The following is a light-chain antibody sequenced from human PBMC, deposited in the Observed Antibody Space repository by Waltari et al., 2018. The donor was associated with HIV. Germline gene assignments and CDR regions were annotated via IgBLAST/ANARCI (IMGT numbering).Light chain of an antibody. Sequence: DIVVTQSPDSLALYLGERATINCKSSQSVLYSSNNKNYLAWYQQKPGQPPKLLIYWASARESGVPDRFSVSGSGTDFTLTINSLRAEDAAVYFCPQYYTTPQTFGQGTKVEIK. V-gene: IGKV4-1*01. CDR3: PQYYTTPQT. CDR1: QSVLYSSNNKNY. J-gene: IGKJ1*01. CDR2: WAS.